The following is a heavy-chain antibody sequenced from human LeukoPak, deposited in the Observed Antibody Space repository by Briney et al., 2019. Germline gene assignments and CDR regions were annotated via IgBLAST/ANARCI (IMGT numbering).Heavy chain of an antibody. D-gene: IGHD3-16*01. CDR2: ISYDGSNK. CDR3: ARDSSILASAYYLDY. J-gene: IGHJ4*02. Sequence: HPGRSLRLSCVASGFTFSSYAMHWVRQAPGKGLEWVAVISYDGSNKYYVDSVKGRFTISRDNSKSTLHLQVNSLRAEDTAVYYCARDSSILASAYYLDYWGQGALVTVSS. V-gene: IGHV3-30*04. CDR1: GFTFSSYA.